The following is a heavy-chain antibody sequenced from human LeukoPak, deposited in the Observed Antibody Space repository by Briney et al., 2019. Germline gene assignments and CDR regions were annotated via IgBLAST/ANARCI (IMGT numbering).Heavy chain of an antibody. CDR3: ARDLIQLWHPFDY. CDR2: IYYSGST. Sequence: SETLSLTCTVSGGSTSSSSYYWGWIRQPPGKGLEWIGSIYYSGSTYYNPSLKSRVTISVDTSKNQFSLKLSSVTAADTAVYYCARDLIQLWHPFDYWGQGTLVTVSS. D-gene: IGHD5-18*01. CDR1: GGSTSSSSYY. V-gene: IGHV4-39*07. J-gene: IGHJ4*02.